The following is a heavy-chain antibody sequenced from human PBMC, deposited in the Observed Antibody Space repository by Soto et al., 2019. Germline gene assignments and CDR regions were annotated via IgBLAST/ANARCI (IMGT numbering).Heavy chain of an antibody. J-gene: IGHJ6*02. V-gene: IGHV3-30*18. CDR2: ISYDGSNG. CDR3: AKASWGYCNHGGRDSYHGMDV. D-gene: IGHD4-4*01. Sequence: QVQLVESGGGVVQPGRSLRLSCVASGFTFSSFGMHWVRQAPGKGLEWVAVISYDGSNGFYAESVKGRFTISRDNSKNTSILPLNRLRSEDTAVYYCAKASWGYCNHGGRDSYHGMDVWGQGTTVTVPS. CDR1: GFTFSSFG.